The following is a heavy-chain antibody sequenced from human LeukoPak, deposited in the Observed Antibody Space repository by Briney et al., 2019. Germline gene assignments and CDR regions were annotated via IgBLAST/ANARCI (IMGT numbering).Heavy chain of an antibody. Sequence: GGSLRLSCAASGFTFSSYAMHWVRQAPGKGLEWVAVISYDGSNKYYADSVKGRFTISRGNSKNTLYLQMNSLRAEDTAVYYCAREEAASSSWYYFDYWGQGTLVTVSS. CDR3: AREEAASSSWYYFDY. D-gene: IGHD6-13*01. V-gene: IGHV3-30*04. CDR1: GFTFSSYA. CDR2: ISYDGSNK. J-gene: IGHJ4*02.